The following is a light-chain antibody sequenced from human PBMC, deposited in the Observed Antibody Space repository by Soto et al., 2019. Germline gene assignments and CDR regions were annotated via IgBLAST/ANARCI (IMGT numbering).Light chain of an antibody. V-gene: IGKV3-15*01. CDR1: QSVTSN. CDR2: SAS. CDR3: QQYNEWPVT. J-gene: IGKJ4*01. Sequence: EIVMTQSPATLSVSPGERATLSCRASQSVTSNLAWYQHKPGQAPRLLTSSASTGATGIPARFSGSGSGTEFTLTINSLQSEDFAIYYCQQYNEWPVTFGGGTKVEIK.